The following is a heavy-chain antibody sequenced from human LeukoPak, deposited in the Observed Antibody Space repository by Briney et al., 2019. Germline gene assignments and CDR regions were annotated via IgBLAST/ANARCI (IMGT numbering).Heavy chain of an antibody. V-gene: IGHV3-23*01. J-gene: IGHJ3*02. CDR2: ISGSGGST. CDR3: AKVARRPITGTTGAFDI. Sequence: GGSLRLSCAASGFTFSSYAMSWVRQAPGKGLEWVSAISGSGGSTYYADSVKGRFTISRDNSKNTLYLQTNSLRAEDTAVYYCAKVARRPITGTTGAFDIWGQGAMVTVSS. CDR1: GFTFSSYA. D-gene: IGHD1-7*01.